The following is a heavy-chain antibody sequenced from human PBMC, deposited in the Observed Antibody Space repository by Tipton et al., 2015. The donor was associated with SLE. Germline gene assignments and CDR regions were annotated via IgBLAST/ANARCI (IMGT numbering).Heavy chain of an antibody. Sequence: TLSLTCAVSGDSVTNPNYNWGWIRQPPGKGLEWIGSMFYSGRTYYSLSLKSRVTISVDTSKSQFSLRLRSLTAADTAVYFCARGGATLTAIPFDYWGPGTLVTVSS. CDR3: ARGGATLTAIPFDY. V-gene: IGHV4-39*07. J-gene: IGHJ4*02. CDR1: GDSVTNPNYN. D-gene: IGHD2-21*02. CDR2: MFYSGRT.